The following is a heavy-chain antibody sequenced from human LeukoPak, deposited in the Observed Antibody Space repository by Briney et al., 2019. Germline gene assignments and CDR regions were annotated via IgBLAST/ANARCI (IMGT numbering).Heavy chain of an antibody. Sequence: SETLSLTCAVYGGSFSGYYWSWIRQPPGKGLEWIGEINHSGSTNYNPSLKSRVTISVDTSKNQFFLKLSSVTAADTAVYYCARVVRWGSSGSHSYYYGMDVWGQGTTVTVSS. J-gene: IGHJ6*02. V-gene: IGHV4-34*01. D-gene: IGHD1-26*01. CDR2: INHSGST. CDR1: GGSFSGYY. CDR3: ARVVRWGSSGSHSYYYGMDV.